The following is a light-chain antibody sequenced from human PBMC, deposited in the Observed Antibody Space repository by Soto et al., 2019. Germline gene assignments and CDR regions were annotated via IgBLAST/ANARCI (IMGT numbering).Light chain of an antibody. CDR1: QSVSSSY. CDR2: GAS. Sequence: EIVLTQSPGTLSLSPGARATLSCRASQSVSSSYLAWYQQKPGQAPRLLIYGASSRATGIPDRFSGSGSGTDYSLTISRLEPEDFAVYYCHQYGSSPPYTFGQGTKLEIK. V-gene: IGKV3-20*01. CDR3: HQYGSSPPYT. J-gene: IGKJ2*01.